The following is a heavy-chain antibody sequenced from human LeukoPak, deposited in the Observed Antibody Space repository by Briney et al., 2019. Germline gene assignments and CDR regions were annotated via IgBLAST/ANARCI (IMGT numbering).Heavy chain of an antibody. V-gene: IGHV4-34*01. J-gene: IGHJ5*02. Sequence: SETLSLTCAVYGGSFSGYYWSWIRQPPGKGLEWIGEINHSGSTNYNPSLKSRVTISVDTSKNQFSLKLSSVTAADTAVYYCARGDMVRETPSSWFDPWGQGTLVTVSS. D-gene: IGHD3-10*01. CDR1: GGSFSGYY. CDR2: INHSGST. CDR3: ARGDMVRETPSSWFDP.